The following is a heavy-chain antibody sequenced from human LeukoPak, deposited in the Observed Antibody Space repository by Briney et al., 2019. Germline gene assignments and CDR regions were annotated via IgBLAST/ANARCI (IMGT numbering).Heavy chain of an antibody. CDR2: FYPEDGET. D-gene: IGHD3-22*01. V-gene: IGHV1-24*01. CDR1: GYTLTELS. CDR3: ATKVTMIVVPSEAEYFQH. J-gene: IGHJ1*01. Sequence: ASVKVSCKVSGYTLTELSMHWVRQAPGKGLEWMGGFYPEDGETIYAQKFQGRVTMTEDTSTDTAYMELSSLRSEDTAVYYCATKVTMIVVPSEAEYFQHWGQGTLVTVSS.